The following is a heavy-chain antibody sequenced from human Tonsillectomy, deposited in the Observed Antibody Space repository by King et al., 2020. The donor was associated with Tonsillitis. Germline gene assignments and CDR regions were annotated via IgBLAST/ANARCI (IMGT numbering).Heavy chain of an antibody. V-gene: IGHV1-2*02. CDR1: GYTFTGYY. CDR3: ASKPSQGYYYYYAMDV. J-gene: IGHJ6*02. Sequence: QLVQSGAELKKPGASVKVSCKASGYTFTGYYIHWVRQAPGQGLEWMGWINPNSGDTNYAQKFQGRVTMTRDTSFSTAYMEVSRLRSDDTAIYYCASKPSQGYYYYYAMDVWGQGTTVTVSS. D-gene: IGHD6-6*01. CDR2: INPNSGDT.